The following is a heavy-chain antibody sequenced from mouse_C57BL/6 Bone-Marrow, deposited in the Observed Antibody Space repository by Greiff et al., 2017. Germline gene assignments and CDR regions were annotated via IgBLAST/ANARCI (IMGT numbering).Heavy chain of an antibody. CDR2: INPSTGGT. J-gene: IGHJ2*01. CDR3: AKRGSYGNYDFDD. Sequence: EVQLQQSGPELVKPGASVKISCKASGYSFTGYYMNWVKQSPEKSLEWIGEINPSTGGTTYNQKFKAKATLTVDKSSSTAYMQLKSLTSEDSAVYYCAKRGSYGNYDFDDWGQGTTLTVSS. CDR1: GYSFTGYY. V-gene: IGHV1-42*01. D-gene: IGHD2-1*01.